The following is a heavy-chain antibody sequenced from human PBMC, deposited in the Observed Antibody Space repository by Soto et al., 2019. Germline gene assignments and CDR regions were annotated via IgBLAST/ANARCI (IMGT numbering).Heavy chain of an antibody. V-gene: IGHV1-69*01. CDR3: AAKKYRTSSTNYVYNYGMDI. Sequence: QVQLVQSGAEVKRPGSSVKVSCRASGGTFSDYTFSWVRQAPGQGLEWLGGIIPVLGSSKYAHKFQARGTFSADESTATAFMDLSSLRSGDTAVYYCAAKKYRTSSTNYVYNYGMDICGQGTTVTVSS. CDR2: IIPVLGSS. D-gene: IGHD6-6*01. CDR1: GGTFSDYT. J-gene: IGHJ6*02.